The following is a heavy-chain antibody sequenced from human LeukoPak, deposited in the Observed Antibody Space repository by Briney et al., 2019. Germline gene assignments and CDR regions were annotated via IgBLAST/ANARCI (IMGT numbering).Heavy chain of an antibody. V-gene: IGHV1-69*06. D-gene: IGHD3-10*01. Sequence: SVKVSCKAPGGTFSSYAISWVRQAPGQGLEWMGGIIPIFGTANYAQKFQGRVTITADKSTSTAYMELSSLRSEDTAVYYCARTDLVRGVLFDYWGQGTLVTVSS. CDR1: GGTFSSYA. CDR2: IIPIFGTA. CDR3: ARTDLVRGVLFDY. J-gene: IGHJ4*02.